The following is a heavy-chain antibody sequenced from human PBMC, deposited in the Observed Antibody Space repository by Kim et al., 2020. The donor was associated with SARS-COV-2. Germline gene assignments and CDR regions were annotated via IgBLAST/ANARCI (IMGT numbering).Heavy chain of an antibody. J-gene: IGHJ4*02. Sequence: GGSLRLSCAASGFTFSVHQMTWVRQAPGKGIEWLGNIKEDGSAQYLADFVKGRFTISRDNAKNSLYLQMNSLRAADTAMYYCARWIHNNGWSPDYWGQGTLVTVSS. CDR2: IKEDGSAQ. CDR1: GFTFSVHQ. D-gene: IGHD6-19*01. V-gene: IGHV3-7*01. CDR3: ARWIHNNGWSPDY.